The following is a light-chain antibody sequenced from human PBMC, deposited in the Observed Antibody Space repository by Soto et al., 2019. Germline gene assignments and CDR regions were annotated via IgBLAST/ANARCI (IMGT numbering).Light chain of an antibody. Sequence: DIQMTQSPSSLSASVGDRVTITCQASQDISNYLNWYQQKPGKAPKLLIYDASDLEMGVPSRFSGSGSGTDFTFTINSLQPEDIATYYCQQYDDFPLSFGGGTKVDNK. CDR3: QQYDDFPLS. J-gene: IGKJ4*01. V-gene: IGKV1-33*01. CDR2: DAS. CDR1: QDISNY.